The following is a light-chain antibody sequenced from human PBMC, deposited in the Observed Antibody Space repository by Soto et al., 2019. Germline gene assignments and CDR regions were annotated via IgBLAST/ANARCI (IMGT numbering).Light chain of an antibody. Sequence: QSVLTQPASVSGSPGQSITISCTGTSSDVGGYNYVSWYQQHPGKATKLMIYDVSNRPSGVSNRFSGSKSGNTASLTISGLQAEDEADYYCSSYTSSSTLDYVFGTGTKVTVL. CDR2: DVS. CDR3: SSYTSSSTLDYV. V-gene: IGLV2-14*01. CDR1: SSDVGGYNY. J-gene: IGLJ1*01.